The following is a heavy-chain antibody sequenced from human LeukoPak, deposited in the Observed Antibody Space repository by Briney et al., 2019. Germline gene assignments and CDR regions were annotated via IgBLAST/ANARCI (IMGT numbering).Heavy chain of an antibody. CDR3: ARVGSIAVENYFGY. CDR1: GGSISSYY. Sequence: SETLSLTRTVSGGSISSYYWSWIRQPPGKGLEWIGYIYTSGSTNYNPSLKSRVTISVDTSKNQFSLKLSSVTAADTAVYYCARVGSIAVENYFGYWGQGTLVTVSS. D-gene: IGHD6-19*01. J-gene: IGHJ4*02. V-gene: IGHV4-4*09. CDR2: IYTSGST.